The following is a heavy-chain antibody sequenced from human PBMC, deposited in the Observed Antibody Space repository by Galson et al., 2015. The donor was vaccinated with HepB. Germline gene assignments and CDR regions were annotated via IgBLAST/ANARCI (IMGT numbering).Heavy chain of an antibody. CDR2: IYHSGST. Sequence: TLSLTCAVSGGSVSSGGYSWSWIRQPPGKGLEWIGYIYHSGSTYYNPSLKSRVTMSVDRSKNQFSLNLSSVTAADTAVYYCARDSPTGIDPWGQGTLVTVSS. J-gene: IGHJ5*02. CDR3: ARDSPTGIDP. D-gene: IGHD4-17*01. V-gene: IGHV4-30-2*01. CDR1: GGSVSSGGYS.